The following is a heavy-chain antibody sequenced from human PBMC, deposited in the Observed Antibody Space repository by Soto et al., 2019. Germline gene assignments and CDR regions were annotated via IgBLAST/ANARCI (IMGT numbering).Heavy chain of an antibody. CDR1: GFIFSSYW. CDR2: IKQDGSEK. V-gene: IGHV3-7*01. Sequence: GALRLSCAAPGFIFSSYWMNWVRQAPGKGLEWVANIKQDGSEKYYVDSVKGRFTISRDNDKKSLYLQMNSLRAEDTAVYYCARRNDFWSGTNYYGMDVWGQGTTVTVSS. D-gene: IGHD3-3*01. J-gene: IGHJ6*02. CDR3: ARRNDFWSGTNYYGMDV.